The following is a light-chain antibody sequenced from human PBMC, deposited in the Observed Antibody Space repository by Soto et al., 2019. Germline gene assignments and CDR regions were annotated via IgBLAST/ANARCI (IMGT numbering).Light chain of an antibody. Sequence: EIVLTQSPVTLSLSPGERATLSCRASQRITSNFLAWFQQKAGLAPRLLIYGASTRASGVPDRFSGGGSGTDFVLTLSRLEPADFAVYDCQQYGRSPFTFGQGNKLQLK. V-gene: IGKV3-20*01. J-gene: IGKJ2*01. CDR3: QQYGRSPFT. CDR1: QRITSNF. CDR2: GAS.